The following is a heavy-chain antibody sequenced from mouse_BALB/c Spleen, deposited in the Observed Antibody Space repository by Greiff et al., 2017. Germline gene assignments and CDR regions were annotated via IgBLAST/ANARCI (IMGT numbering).Heavy chain of an antibody. CDR1: GYAFSSSW. D-gene: IGHD1-1*01. CDR2: IYPGDGDT. CDR3: ARTQFPYYYGSSYYVDY. Sequence: VQLQQSGPELVKPGASVKISCKASGYAFSSSWMNWVKQRPGQGLEWIGRIYPGDGDTNYNGKFKGKATLTADKSSSTAYMQLSSLTSVDSAVYFGARTQFPYYYGSSYYVDYWGQGTTLTVSS. J-gene: IGHJ2*01. V-gene: IGHV1-82*01.